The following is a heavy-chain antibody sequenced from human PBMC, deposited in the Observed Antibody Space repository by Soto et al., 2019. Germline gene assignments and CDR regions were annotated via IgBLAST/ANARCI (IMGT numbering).Heavy chain of an antibody. J-gene: IGHJ3*01. D-gene: IGHD2-21*01. Sequence: QVQLVQSGAEVKKPGSSVKVSCKAYGGTFSRYSISWVRQAPGQGLEWMGGIIPIFGTTNYAQKFQGRVTIIAEEPTGTAYMELTSLRSEDTAVYYCTRYNGGNSVVGAFDVWGQGTVVTVSS. V-gene: IGHV1-69*12. CDR3: TRYNGGNSVVGAFDV. CDR2: IIPIFGTT. CDR1: GGTFSRYS.